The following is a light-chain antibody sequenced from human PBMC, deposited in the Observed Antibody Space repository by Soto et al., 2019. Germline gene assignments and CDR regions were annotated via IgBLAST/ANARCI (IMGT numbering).Light chain of an antibody. CDR1: SSNIGAGYD. CDR3: QSYDSSLSGGL. Sequence: QSVLTQPPSVSGAPGQRVTISCTWSSSNIGAGYDVHWYQQLPGTAPKLLVHGNTDRPSGVPDRFSGSKSGTSASLAITGLQAEDEADYYCQSYDSSLSGGLFGGGTKLTVL. V-gene: IGLV1-40*01. CDR2: GNT. J-gene: IGLJ2*01.